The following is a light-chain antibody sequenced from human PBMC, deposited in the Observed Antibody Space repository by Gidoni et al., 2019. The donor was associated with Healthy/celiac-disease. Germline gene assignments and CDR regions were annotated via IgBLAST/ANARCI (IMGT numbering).Light chain of an antibody. Sequence: DVQMTQSPSSRSASVGDRVTITCRASQIISSYLTWYQQKPGKAPKLLIYAASSLHSGVPARFSGSGSGTDFTLTISSLQPEDFAIYYCQQSYSTPWTFGQGTKVEIK. V-gene: IGKV1-39*01. CDR3: QQSYSTPWT. CDR2: AAS. CDR1: QIISSY. J-gene: IGKJ1*01.